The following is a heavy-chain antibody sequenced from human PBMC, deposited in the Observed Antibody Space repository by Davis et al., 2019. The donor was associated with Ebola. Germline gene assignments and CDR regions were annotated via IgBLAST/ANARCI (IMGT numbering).Heavy chain of an antibody. D-gene: IGHD6-19*01. CDR1: GGSISSYY. CDR3: ARAYSSGWYYFDY. Sequence: GSLRLTCTVSGGSISSYYWSWIRQPPEKGLEWIGYIYYSGSTYYNPSLKSRVTISVDTSKNQFSLKLSSVTAADTAVYYCARAYSSGWYYFDYWGQGTLVTVSS. CDR2: IYYSGST. V-gene: IGHV4-59*12. J-gene: IGHJ4*02.